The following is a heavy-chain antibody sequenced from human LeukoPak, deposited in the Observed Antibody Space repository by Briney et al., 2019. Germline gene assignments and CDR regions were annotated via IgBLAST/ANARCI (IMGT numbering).Heavy chain of an antibody. CDR2: IYYSGST. V-gene: IGHV4-61*05. Sequence: PSETLSLTCTVSGDSISNSNYYWGWIRQPPGKELEWIGNIYYSGSTNYNPSLKSRVTISVDTSKNQFSLKLSSMTAADTAVYYCASSDRSGYYVDYWGQGTLVTVSS. CDR3: ASSDRSGYYVDY. D-gene: IGHD3-22*01. J-gene: IGHJ4*02. CDR1: GDSISNSNYY.